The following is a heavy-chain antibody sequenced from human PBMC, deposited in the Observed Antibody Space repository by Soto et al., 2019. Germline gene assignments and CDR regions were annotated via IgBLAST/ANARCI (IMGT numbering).Heavy chain of an antibody. CDR3: AHRQTPHGWNQNWFDP. D-gene: IGHD1-1*01. CDR1: GFSLSTSGVG. V-gene: IGHV2-5*02. Sequence: SGPTLVKPTQTLTLTCTFSGFSLSTSGVGVGWIRQPPGKALEWLALIYWDDDKRYSPSLKSRLTITKDTSKNQVVLTMTNMDPVDTATYYCAHRQTPHGWNQNWFDPWGQGTLVTVSS. J-gene: IGHJ5*02. CDR2: IYWDDDK.